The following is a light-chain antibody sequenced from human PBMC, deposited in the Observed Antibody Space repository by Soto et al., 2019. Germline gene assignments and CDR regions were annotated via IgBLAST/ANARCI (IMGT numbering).Light chain of an antibody. CDR3: QSYDSSLV. J-gene: IGLJ2*01. Sequence: QSVLTQPPSVSGAPGQRVTISCTGSSSNIGAGYDVHWYQQLPGTAPKLLIYGNSNRSSGVPDRFSGSKSGTSASLAITGLQAEDEADYYCQSYDSSLVFGGGTQLTVL. V-gene: IGLV1-40*01. CDR1: SSNIGAGYD. CDR2: GNS.